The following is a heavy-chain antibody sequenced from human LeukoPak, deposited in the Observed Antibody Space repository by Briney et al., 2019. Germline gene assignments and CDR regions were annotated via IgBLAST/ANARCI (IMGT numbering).Heavy chain of an antibody. Sequence: SSETLSLTCTVSGGSISSSSYYWGWIRQPPGKGLEWIGSIYYSGSTYYNPSLKSRVTISVDTSKNQFSLKLSSVTAADTAVYYCARRIWEVPSPFDPWGQGTLVTVSS. J-gene: IGHJ5*02. CDR1: GGSISSSSYY. CDR3: ARRIWEVPSPFDP. CDR2: IYYSGST. D-gene: IGHD2-2*01. V-gene: IGHV4-39*07.